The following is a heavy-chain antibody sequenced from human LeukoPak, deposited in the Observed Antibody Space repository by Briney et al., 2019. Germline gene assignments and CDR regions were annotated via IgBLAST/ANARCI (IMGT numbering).Heavy chain of an antibody. Sequence: GGSLRLSCAGSGFTFRNYEMSWVRQAPGKGLEWVSAISGSGGSTYYADSVKGRFTISRDNSKNTLYLQMNSLRAEDTAVYYCAKTGIAAAQYYYYMDVWGKGTTVTVSS. CDR2: ISGSGGST. D-gene: IGHD6-13*01. J-gene: IGHJ6*03. CDR3: AKTGIAAAQYYYYMDV. V-gene: IGHV3-23*01. CDR1: GFTFRNYE.